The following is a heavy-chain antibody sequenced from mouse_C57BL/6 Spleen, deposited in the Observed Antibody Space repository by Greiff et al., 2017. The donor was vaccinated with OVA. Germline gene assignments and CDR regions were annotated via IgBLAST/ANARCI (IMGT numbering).Heavy chain of an antibody. CDR2: IYPGDGDT. Sequence: QVQLKQSGPELVKPGASVKISCKASGYAFSSSWMNWVKQRPGKGLEWIGRIYPGDGDTNYNGKFKGKATLTADKSSSTAYMQLSSLTSEDSAVYFCARSDYDGGWYFDVWGTGTTVTVSS. CDR1: GYAFSSSW. D-gene: IGHD2-4*01. CDR3: ARSDYDGGWYFDV. V-gene: IGHV1-82*01. J-gene: IGHJ1*03.